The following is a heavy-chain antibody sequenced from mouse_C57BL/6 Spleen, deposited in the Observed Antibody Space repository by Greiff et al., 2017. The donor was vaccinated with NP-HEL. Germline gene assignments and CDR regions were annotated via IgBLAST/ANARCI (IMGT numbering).Heavy chain of an antibody. Sequence: EVKVVESGGGLVKPGGSLKLSCAASGFTFSSYAMSWVRQTPEKRLEWVATISDGGSYTYYPDNVKGRFTISRDNAKNNLYLQMSHLKSEDTAMYYCARGNYGNSAWFAYWGQGTLVTVSA. CDR3: ARGNYGNSAWFAY. J-gene: IGHJ3*01. CDR2: ISDGGSYT. D-gene: IGHD2-1*01. CDR1: GFTFSSYA. V-gene: IGHV5-4*03.